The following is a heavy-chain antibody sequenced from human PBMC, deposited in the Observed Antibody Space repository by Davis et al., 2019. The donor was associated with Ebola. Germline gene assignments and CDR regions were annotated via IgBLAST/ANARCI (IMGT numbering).Heavy chain of an antibody. D-gene: IGHD2-15*01. Sequence: MPSETLSLTCAVSGGSISSSNWWSWVRQPPGKGLEWIGEIYHSGSTNYNPSLKSRVTISVDTSKNQFSLKLSSVTAADTAVYYCARARVVVVAARYIYYYYGMDVWGQGTTVTVSS. CDR1: GGSISSSNW. V-gene: IGHV4-4*02. CDR2: IYHSGST. CDR3: ARARVVVVAARYIYYYYGMDV. J-gene: IGHJ6*02.